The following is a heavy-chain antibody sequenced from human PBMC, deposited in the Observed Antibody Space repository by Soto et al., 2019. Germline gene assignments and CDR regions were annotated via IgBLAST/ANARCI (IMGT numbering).Heavy chain of an antibody. Sequence: QVQLVQSGAEVKKPGSSVKVSCQSSGGSFSDYAISWVRQAPGQGLEWMGGIIPMLGIADNAQKFQGRVIITADEYTSTVYMELSRLRSEDTAVYYCARDGDYYDSSVFQRDYNYYGMDVWGQGTTVTVAS. CDR2: IIPMLGIA. CDR1: GGSFSDYA. CDR3: ARDGDYYDSSVFQRDYNYYGMDV. V-gene: IGHV1-69*01. D-gene: IGHD3-22*01. J-gene: IGHJ6*02.